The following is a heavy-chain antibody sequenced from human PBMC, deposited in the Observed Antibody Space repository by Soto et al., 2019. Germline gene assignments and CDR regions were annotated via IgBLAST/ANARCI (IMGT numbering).Heavy chain of an antibody. Sequence: EVQLVESGGGLVKPGGSLRLSCAASGFTFSSYSMNWVRQAPGKGLEWVSSISSSSSYIYYADSVKVRFTISRDNAKNYVYLKMNSVSAEDTAVYYCASQQKVFRAPRGQSPNGYYGSGSYYNSTRATYYYYYMDVWGKGTTVTVSS. J-gene: IGHJ6*03. D-gene: IGHD3-10*01. CDR3: ASQQKVFRAPRGQSPNGYYGSGSYYNSTRATYYYYYMDV. V-gene: IGHV3-21*01. CDR1: GFTFSSYS. CDR2: ISSSSSYI.